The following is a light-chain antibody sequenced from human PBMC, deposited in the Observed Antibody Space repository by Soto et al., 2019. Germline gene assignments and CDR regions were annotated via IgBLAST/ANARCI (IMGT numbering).Light chain of an antibody. Sequence: DIQMTQSPSSLSASVGDRVTITCRASQGISTYLAWYQQKPGKVPKLLIYAASTLQSGVPPRFSGSGSGTDFTLTISTLQPEDFATYYCQKYNSVPLTFGGGTKVEIK. J-gene: IGKJ4*01. CDR3: QKYNSVPLT. V-gene: IGKV1-27*01. CDR2: AAS. CDR1: QGISTY.